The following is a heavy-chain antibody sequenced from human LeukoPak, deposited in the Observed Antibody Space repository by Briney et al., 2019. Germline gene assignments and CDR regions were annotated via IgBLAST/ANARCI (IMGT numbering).Heavy chain of an antibody. V-gene: IGHV1-18*04. Sequence: ASVKVSCTASGYTCTIYGISWVRHAPGQGLEWRGWISAYNGNTNYAQKLQGSVTMTTDTCTRTDYMELRSVRSDDTGVYYCARDQDGQYFAWPAEDYWGQGTLVTVSS. D-gene: IGHD3-9*01. CDR2: ISAYNGNT. CDR1: GYTCTIYG. J-gene: IGHJ4*02. CDR3: ARDQDGQYFAWPAEDY.